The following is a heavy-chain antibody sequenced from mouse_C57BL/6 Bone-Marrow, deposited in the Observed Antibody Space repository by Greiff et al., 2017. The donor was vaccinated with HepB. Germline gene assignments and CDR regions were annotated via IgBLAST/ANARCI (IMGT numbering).Heavy chain of an antibody. D-gene: IGHD6-5*01. J-gene: IGHJ4*01. CDR1: GFSFNTYA. V-gene: IGHV10-1*01. CDR3: VRYAPCTAMDY. Sequence: DVHLVESGGGLVQPKGSLKLSCAASGFSFNTYAMNWVRQAPGKGLEWVARIRSKSNNYATYYADSVKDRFTISRDDSESMLYLQMNNLKTEDTAMYYCVRYAPCTAMDYWGQGTSVTVSS. CDR2: IRSKSNNYAT.